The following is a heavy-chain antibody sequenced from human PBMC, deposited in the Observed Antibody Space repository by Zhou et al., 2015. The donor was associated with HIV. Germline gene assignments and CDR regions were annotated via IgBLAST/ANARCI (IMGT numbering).Heavy chain of an antibody. Sequence: QVQLVQSGAEVKKPGASVRVSCKASGGSFSTDGISWVRQAPGQRLEWVGGIIPVFGTTKSAQKFQGRVTITADRSTSTAYMDLRSLRFEDTAVYYCARERGGATRPGWRYFDLWGRGTLVTVSS. CDR3: ARERGGATRPGWRYFDL. J-gene: IGHJ2*01. V-gene: IGHV1-69*06. CDR2: IIPVFGTT. CDR1: GGSFSTDG. D-gene: IGHD6-6*01.